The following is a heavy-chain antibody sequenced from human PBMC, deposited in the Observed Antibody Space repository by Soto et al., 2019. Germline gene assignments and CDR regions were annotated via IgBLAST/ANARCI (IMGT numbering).Heavy chain of an antibody. V-gene: IGHV3-23*01. CDR1: GFTFSSYA. CDR2: ISGSGGST. D-gene: IGHD2-15*01. J-gene: IGHJ3*02. Sequence: GGSLRLSCAASGFTFSSYAMSWVRQAPGKGLEWVSAISGSGGSTYYADSVKGRFTISRDNSKNTLYLQMNSLRAEDTAVYYCAKDSPPGRYCSGGSCYFTVAFDIWGQGIMVTVSS. CDR3: AKDSPPGRYCSGGSCYFTVAFDI.